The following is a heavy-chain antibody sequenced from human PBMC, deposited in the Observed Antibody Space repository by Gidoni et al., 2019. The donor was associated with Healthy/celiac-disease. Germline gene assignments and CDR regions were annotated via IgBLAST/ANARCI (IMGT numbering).Heavy chain of an antibody. CDR1: GFSLSTSGMC. CDR2: IDWADDK. D-gene: IGHD4-17*01. CDR3: ARMGSYRTYGANWYFDL. Sequence: QVTLRESGPALVKPTQTLTLTCTFSGFSLSTSGMCVSWIRQPPGKALEWFARIDWADDKYYSTSLKTRLTISKDTSKNQVVLTMTNMDPVDTATYYCARMGSYRTYGANWYFDLWGRGTLVTVSS. V-gene: IGHV2-70*15. J-gene: IGHJ2*01.